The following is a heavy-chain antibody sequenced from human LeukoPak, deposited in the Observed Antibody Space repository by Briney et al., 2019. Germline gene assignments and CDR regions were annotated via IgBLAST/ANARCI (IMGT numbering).Heavy chain of an antibody. J-gene: IGHJ4*02. CDR1: GFTFSSYS. V-gene: IGHV3-20*04. CDR2: INWNGDST. Sequence: GGSLRLSCAASGFTFSSYSMNWVRQAPGKGLEWVSGINWNGDSTGYVDSVKGRFTISRDNAKNSLYLQLNSLRAEDTALYYCARRARRGYSYGFEYWGQGALVIVSS. D-gene: IGHD5-18*01. CDR3: ARRARRGYSYGFEY.